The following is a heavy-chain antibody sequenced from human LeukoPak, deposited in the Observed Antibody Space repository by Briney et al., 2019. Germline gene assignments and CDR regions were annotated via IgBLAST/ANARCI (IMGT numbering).Heavy chain of an antibody. Sequence: GGSLRLSCAVSGFTVRDNYLNWVRQTPGKGLECVSVLYSGGAAYYADSVKGRFTISRDTSKNTVSLQMSSLRVEDTALYYCANFKGKDGIRDHFDSWGQGTLVSVSS. V-gene: IGHV3-53*01. J-gene: IGHJ4*02. CDR3: ANFKGKDGIRDHFDS. CDR1: GFTVRDNY. D-gene: IGHD5-24*01. CDR2: LYSGGAA.